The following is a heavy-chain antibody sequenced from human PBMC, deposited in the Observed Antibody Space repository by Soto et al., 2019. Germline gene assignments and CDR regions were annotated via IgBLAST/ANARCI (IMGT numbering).Heavy chain of an antibody. CDR2: TYYSGST. D-gene: IGHD6-13*01. CDR1: GGSMIAYY. V-gene: IGHV4-59*13. Sequence: SETLSLTCTVPGGSMIAYYWNWMRQPPGKGLQWIGYTYYSGSTTYNPSLKSRVTISVDSSKNQFSLKLDSVTPADTAVYYCARVRGTAGKRYFDYRGPGTLVTVSS. J-gene: IGHJ4*02. CDR3: ARVRGTAGKRYFDY.